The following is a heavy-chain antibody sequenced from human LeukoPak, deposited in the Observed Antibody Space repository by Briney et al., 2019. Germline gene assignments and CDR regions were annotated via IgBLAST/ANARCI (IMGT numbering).Heavy chain of an antibody. V-gene: IGHV3-48*02. CDR1: GFTFSSYE. CDR3: ARTVYGSGSYFSDY. J-gene: IGHJ4*02. Sequence: GGSLRLSCAASGFTFSSYEMNWVRQAPGRGLEWVSYISTGSSTIYYADSVKGRFTISRDNAKNSLYLQLNSLRDEDTAVYYCARTVYGSGSYFSDYWGQGTLVTVSS. D-gene: IGHD3-10*01. CDR2: ISTGSSTI.